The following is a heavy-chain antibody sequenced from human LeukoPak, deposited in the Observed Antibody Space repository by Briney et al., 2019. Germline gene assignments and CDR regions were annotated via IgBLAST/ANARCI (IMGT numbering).Heavy chain of an antibody. V-gene: IGHV3-48*03. Sequence: GGSLRLSCAASGFTFSSYEMNWVRQAPGKGLEWVSYISSSGSTIYYADSVKGRFTISRDNSKNTLYLQMNSLRAEDTAVYYCAKTVGATHHPFDYWGQGTLVTVSS. J-gene: IGHJ4*02. D-gene: IGHD1-26*01. CDR3: AKTVGATHHPFDY. CDR2: ISSSGSTI. CDR1: GFTFSSYE.